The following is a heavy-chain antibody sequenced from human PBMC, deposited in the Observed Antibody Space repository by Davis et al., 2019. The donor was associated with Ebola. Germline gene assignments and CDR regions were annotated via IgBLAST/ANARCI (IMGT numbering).Heavy chain of an antibody. D-gene: IGHD2-2*02. V-gene: IGHV4-59*01. CDR1: GGSISSYY. CDR2: IYYSGST. Sequence: LRPSCTLSGGSISSYYWSWIRQPPGKGLEWIGYIYYSGSTNYNPSLKSRVTISVDTSKNQFSLKLSSVTAADTAVYYCARSLLYGPFDYWGQGTLVTVSS. CDR3: ARSLLYGPFDY. J-gene: IGHJ4*02.